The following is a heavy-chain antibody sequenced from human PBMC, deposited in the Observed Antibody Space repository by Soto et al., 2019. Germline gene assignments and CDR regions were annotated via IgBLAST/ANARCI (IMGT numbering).Heavy chain of an antibody. V-gene: IGHV1-46*01. D-gene: IGHD2-21*02. Sequence: ASVKVSCKASGYTFTRYYMHWVRQAPGQGLEWMGIINPSSGSTSYAQKFQGRVTMTRDTSTSTVYMELSSLRSEDTAVYYCAKTIAPVGVTAIDYWGQGTRCTASS. J-gene: IGHJ4*02. CDR1: GYTFTRYY. CDR2: INPSSGST. CDR3: AKTIAPVGVTAIDY.